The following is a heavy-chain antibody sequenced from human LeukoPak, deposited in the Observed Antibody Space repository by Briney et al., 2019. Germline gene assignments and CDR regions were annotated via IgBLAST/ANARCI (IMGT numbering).Heavy chain of an antibody. J-gene: IGHJ4*02. CDR3: AKGSQSHYGDLDY. CDR2: ISYDGSNK. V-gene: IGHV3-30*18. CDR1: GLTFSSYG. Sequence: GRSLRLSCAASGLTFSSYGMHWVRQAPGKGLEWVAVISYDGSNKYYADSVKGRFTISRDNSKNTLYLQMNSLRAEDTAVYYCAKGSQSHYGDLDYWGQGTLVTVSS. D-gene: IGHD4-17*01.